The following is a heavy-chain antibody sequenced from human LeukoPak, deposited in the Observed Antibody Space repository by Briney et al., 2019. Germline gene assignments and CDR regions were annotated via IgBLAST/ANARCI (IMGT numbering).Heavy chain of an antibody. CDR3: ASGRGGTAMAGSFDY. CDR1: GFTFSSYA. Sequence: GGSLRLSCAASGFTFSSYAMHWVRQAPGKGLEWVAVISYDGSNKYYADSVKGRFTISRDNSKNTLYLQMNSLRAEDTAVYYCASGRGGTAMAGSFDYWGGGPLVTVS. D-gene: IGHD5-18*01. J-gene: IGHJ4*02. V-gene: IGHV3-30*04. CDR2: ISYDGSNK.